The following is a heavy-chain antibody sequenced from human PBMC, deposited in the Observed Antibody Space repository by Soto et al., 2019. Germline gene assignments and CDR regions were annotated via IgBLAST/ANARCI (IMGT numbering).Heavy chain of an antibody. CDR1: EFSFSDYG. Sequence: QVQLVESGGGVVQPGMSLRLSCAASEFSFSDYGMHWVRQAPGKGLEWVAVISYEGTAKYYADSVKGRFTISRDNSKNTLFLQMNNLRSGDTAVYYCAKGASYRMFDYWGQGTLVTVSS. D-gene: IGHD1-26*01. CDR2: ISYEGTAK. V-gene: IGHV3-30*18. CDR3: AKGASYRMFDY. J-gene: IGHJ4*02.